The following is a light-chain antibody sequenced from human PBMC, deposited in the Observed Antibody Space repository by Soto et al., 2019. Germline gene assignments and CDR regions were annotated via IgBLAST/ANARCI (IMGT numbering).Light chain of an antibody. CDR1: QSVSSRY. CDR3: QQYGSSPPYN. V-gene: IGKV3-20*01. Sequence: EIVLTQSPGTLSLSPGERATLSCRASQSVSSRYLAWYQQKPGQAPSLLIYGASSRATGIPDRFSGGGSGTDFTLTISRLEPADFAVYSCQQYGSSPPYNFGQGTKLVIK. CDR2: GAS. J-gene: IGKJ2*01.